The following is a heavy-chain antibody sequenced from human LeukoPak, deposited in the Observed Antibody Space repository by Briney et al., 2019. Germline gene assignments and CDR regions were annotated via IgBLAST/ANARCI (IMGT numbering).Heavy chain of an antibody. J-gene: IGHJ4*02. CDR1: GFTFSSYA. CDR2: VCRSGGDT. Sequence: PGGSLRLSCVASGFTFSSYAVSWFGQAPGKGLEGVSTVCRSGGDTYYADSVRGRFTISKDSSKNTLQMNSLSAEDTAIYYCVKHSGGVYGNSDYWGQGILVTVSS. D-gene: IGHD1-1*01. CDR3: VKHSGGVYGNSDY. V-gene: IGHV3-23*01.